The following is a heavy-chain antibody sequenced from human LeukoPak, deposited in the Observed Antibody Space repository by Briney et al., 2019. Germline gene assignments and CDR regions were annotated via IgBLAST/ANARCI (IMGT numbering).Heavy chain of an antibody. CDR1: GFAFSSYW. Sequence: GGSLRLSCAASGFAFSSYWMSWVRQAPGKGLEWVANIKQDGSEKYYVDSVKGRFTISRDNAKNSLYLQMSSLRVEDTAVYYCTRDPRHFDSCGQGTLVTVSS. J-gene: IGHJ5*01. V-gene: IGHV3-7*01. CDR2: IKQDGSEK. D-gene: IGHD6-6*01. CDR3: TRDPRHFDS.